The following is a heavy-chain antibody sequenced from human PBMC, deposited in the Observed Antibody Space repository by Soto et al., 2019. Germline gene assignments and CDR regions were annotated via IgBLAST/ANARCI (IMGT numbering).Heavy chain of an antibody. CDR2: IIPIFGTA. V-gene: IGHV1-69*06. CDR3: ARTYRDSSGYCDY. D-gene: IGHD3-22*01. CDR1: GGTFSSYA. J-gene: IGHJ4*02. Sequence: VASVKVSCKASGGTFSSYAISWVRQAPGQGLEWMGGIIPIFGTANYAQKFQGRVTITADKSTSTAYMELSSLRSEDTAVYYCARTYRDSSGYCDYWGQGTLVTVSS.